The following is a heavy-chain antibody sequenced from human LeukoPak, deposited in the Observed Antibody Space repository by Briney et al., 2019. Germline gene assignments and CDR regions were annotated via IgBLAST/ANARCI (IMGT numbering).Heavy chain of an antibody. CDR1: GFSFNNNA. CDR2: INGGGDAT. V-gene: IGHV3-23*01. D-gene: IGHD2-2*01. J-gene: IGHJ3*01. Sequence: GGSLRLSCAASGFSFNNNAMSWVRMAPGKGLEWVSAINGGGDATEYADSVKGRFTISRDNSKKTLYLQMNSLRPEDTAVYYCARCTASCYANAFDVWGQGTLLTVSS. CDR3: ARCTASCYANAFDV.